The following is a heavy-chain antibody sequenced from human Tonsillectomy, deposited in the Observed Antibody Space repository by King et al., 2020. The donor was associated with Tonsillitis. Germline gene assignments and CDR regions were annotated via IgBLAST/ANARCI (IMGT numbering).Heavy chain of an antibody. Sequence: VQLVESGGHLVQPGGSLRLSCAVSGFTFSSYSMNWVRQAPGKGLEWVSYISSSSSTIYYADSVKGRFTISRDNAKNSLYLQMNSLRAEDTAVYYCARDDPVPVLRYYGMGVWGQGTTVTVSS. CDR3: ARDDPVPVLRYYGMGV. V-gene: IGHV3-48*04. CDR1: GFTFSSYS. J-gene: IGHJ6*02. D-gene: IGHD4-17*01. CDR2: ISSSSSTI.